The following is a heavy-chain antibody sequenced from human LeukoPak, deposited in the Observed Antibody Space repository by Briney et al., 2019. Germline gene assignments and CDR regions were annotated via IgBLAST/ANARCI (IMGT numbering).Heavy chain of an antibody. J-gene: IGHJ4*02. CDR2: IYYSGST. V-gene: IGHV4-59*01. CDR3: ARAQLGNFDY. CDR1: GGSISSYY. D-gene: IGHD6-6*01. Sequence: SETLSLTCTVSGGSISSYYWSWIWQPPGKGLEWIGYIYYSGSTNYNPSLKSRVTISVDTSKNQFSLKLSSVTAADTAVYYCARAQLGNFDYWGQGTLVTVSS.